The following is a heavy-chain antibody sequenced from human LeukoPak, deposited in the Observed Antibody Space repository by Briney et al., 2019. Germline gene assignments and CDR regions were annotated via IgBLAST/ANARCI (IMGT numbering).Heavy chain of an antibody. Sequence: GGSLRLSCAASGFTFSSYAMSWVRQAPGKGLEWVSAISGSGGSTCYADSVKGRFTISRDNSKNTLYLQMNSLRAEDTAVYYCAKGDTAMPRYFDYWGQGTLVTVSS. D-gene: IGHD5-18*01. V-gene: IGHV3-23*01. CDR3: AKGDTAMPRYFDY. J-gene: IGHJ4*02. CDR2: ISGSGGST. CDR1: GFTFSSYA.